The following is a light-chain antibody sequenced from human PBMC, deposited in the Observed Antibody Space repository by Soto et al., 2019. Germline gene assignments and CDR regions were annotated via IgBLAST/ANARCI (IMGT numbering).Light chain of an antibody. Sequence: EIVMTQSPATLAVPPGERATLSCRASQSVSSNLAWYQQKPGQAPRLLIYGASTRATGIPARFSGSGSGTEFTLTISSLQSEDFAVYFRQQYNNWPETFGQGTKLEIK. CDR1: QSVSSN. CDR3: QQYNNWPET. J-gene: IGKJ2*01. V-gene: IGKV3-15*01. CDR2: GAS.